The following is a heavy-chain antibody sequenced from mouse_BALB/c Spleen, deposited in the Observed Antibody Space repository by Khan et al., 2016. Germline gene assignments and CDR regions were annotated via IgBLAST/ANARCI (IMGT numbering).Heavy chain of an antibody. CDR1: GFDFSSYW. CDR2: INPDSSTI. J-gene: IGHJ1*01. V-gene: IGHV4-1*02. Sequence: EVKLLESGGGLVQPGGSLKLSCAASGFDFSSYWMSWVRQAPGKGLEWIGEINPDSSTINYTASLKDKFIISRDNAKHTLYRQMSKVRAEYTALYCCASTFWYFDVWGAGTTVTVSS. CDR3: ASTFWYFDV.